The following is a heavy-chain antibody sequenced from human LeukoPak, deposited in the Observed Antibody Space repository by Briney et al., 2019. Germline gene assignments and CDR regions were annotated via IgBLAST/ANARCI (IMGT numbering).Heavy chain of an antibody. CDR3: ARAYCSGGTCVTWKFNY. CDR2: IRYDGGKK. Sequence: GRSLRLSCAAYGFTFSVYGMHWVRQAPGKGLESVAIIRYDGGKKYYADSVRGRFTISRDNSKGSLYLQMGSLRAEVTAVYYCARAYCSGGTCVTWKFNYWGEGTLVTVSS. V-gene: IGHV3-33*01. D-gene: IGHD2-15*01. CDR1: GFTFSVYG. J-gene: IGHJ4*02.